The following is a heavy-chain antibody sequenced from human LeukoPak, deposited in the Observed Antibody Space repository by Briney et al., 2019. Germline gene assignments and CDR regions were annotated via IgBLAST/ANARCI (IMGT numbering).Heavy chain of an antibody. CDR2: IIPILGIA. CDR1: GGTFSSYA. V-gene: IGHV1-69*04. D-gene: IGHD3-3*01. Sequence: ASVKVSCKASGGTFSSYAISWVRQAPGQGLEWMGRIIPILGIANYAQKFQGRVTITADKSTSTAYMELSSLRSEDTAVYYCARACITIFGVVQEIFDYWGQGTLVTVSS. J-gene: IGHJ4*02. CDR3: ARACITIFGVVQEIFDY.